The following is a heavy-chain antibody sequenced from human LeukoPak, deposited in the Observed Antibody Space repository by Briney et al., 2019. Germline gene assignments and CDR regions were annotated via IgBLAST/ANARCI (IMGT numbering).Heavy chain of an antibody. CDR1: GFTFSNAW. CDR2: IKSKTDGGTT. J-gene: IGHJ4*02. V-gene: IGHV3-15*01. Sequence: GGSLRLSCAASGFTFSNAWMSWVRQAPGKGLEWVGRIKSKTDGGTTDYAAPVKGRFTISRDNAKNSLYLQMNSLRAEDTAVYYCARVRNDYGDFAFDYWGQGTLVTVSS. D-gene: IGHD4-17*01. CDR3: ARVRNDYGDFAFDY.